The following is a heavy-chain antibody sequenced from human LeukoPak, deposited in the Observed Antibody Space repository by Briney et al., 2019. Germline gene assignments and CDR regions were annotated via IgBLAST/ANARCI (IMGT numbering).Heavy chain of an antibody. CDR1: GGTFSSYA. Sequence: ASVKVSCKASGGTFSSYAISWVRQAPGQGLEWMGRIIPIFGTANYAQKFQGRVTITTDESTSTAYMELSSLRSEDTAVYYCARGGPSNGYNLGDLDYWGQGILVTVSS. V-gene: IGHV1-69*05. CDR3: ARGGPSNGYNLGDLDY. CDR2: IIPIFGTA. D-gene: IGHD5-24*01. J-gene: IGHJ4*02.